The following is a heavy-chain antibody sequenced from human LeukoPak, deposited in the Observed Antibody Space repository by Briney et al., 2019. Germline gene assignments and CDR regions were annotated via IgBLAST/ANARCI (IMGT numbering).Heavy chain of an antibody. Sequence: HWXXQAPGQGLEXMGWINPNSGGTNYAQKFQGRVTMTRDTSISTAYMELSRLRSDDTAVYYCARKYYYDSSGYYYYWGQGTLVTVSS. V-gene: IGHV1-2*02. D-gene: IGHD3-22*01. J-gene: IGHJ4*02. CDR2: INPNSGGT. CDR3: ARKYYYDSSGYYYY.